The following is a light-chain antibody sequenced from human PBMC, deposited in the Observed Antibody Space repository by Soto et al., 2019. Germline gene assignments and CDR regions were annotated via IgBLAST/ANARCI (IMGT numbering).Light chain of an antibody. CDR3: QQYNSYPYT. J-gene: IGKJ2*01. CDR2: KAS. CDR1: QSISSW. Sequence: DIQMTQSPSTLSASVGDRVTITCRASQSISSWLAWYQQKPGKAPKVLIYKASSLESGVPSRFRGSGSGTEFTLTISSLQPDDFATYHCQQYNSYPYTFGQGTKLE. V-gene: IGKV1-5*03.